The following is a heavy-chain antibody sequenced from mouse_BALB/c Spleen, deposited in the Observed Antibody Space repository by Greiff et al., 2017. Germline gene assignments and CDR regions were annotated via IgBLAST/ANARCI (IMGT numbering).Heavy chain of an antibody. D-gene: IGHD1-1*01. V-gene: IGHV5-6*01. J-gene: IGHJ4*01. Sequence: EVNLVESGGDLVKPGGSLKLSCAASGFTFSSYGMSWVRQTPDKRLEWVATISSGGIYTYYPDSVKGRFTISRDNARNILYLQMSSLRSEDTAMYYCARGVATVVEMDYWGQGTSVTVSS. CDR1: GFTFSSYG. CDR2: ISSGGIYT. CDR3: ARGVATVVEMDY.